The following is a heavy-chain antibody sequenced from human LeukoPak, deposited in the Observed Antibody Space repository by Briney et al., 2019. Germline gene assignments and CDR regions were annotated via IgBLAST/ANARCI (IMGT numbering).Heavy chain of an antibody. J-gene: IGHJ4*02. D-gene: IGHD3-22*01. V-gene: IGHV3-11*06. Sequence: GGSLRLSCAASGSTFSDYYMSWIRQAPGKGLEWVSYISSSSSYTNYADSVKGRFTISRDNAKNSLYLQMNSLRAEDTAVYYCARTVVVVDGRYYFDYWGQGTLVTVSS. CDR3: ARTVVVVDGRYYFDY. CDR2: ISSSSSYT. CDR1: GSTFSDYY.